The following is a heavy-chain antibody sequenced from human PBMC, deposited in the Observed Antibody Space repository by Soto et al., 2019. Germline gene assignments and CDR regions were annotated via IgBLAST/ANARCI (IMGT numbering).Heavy chain of an antibody. J-gene: IGHJ4*01. D-gene: IGHD4-4*01. Sequence: PGGSLRLSCAASGFSFSSAWMSWVRQTPEKGLEWVGRIKSKSDGGTTDYAAPVKGRFTISRDDSENTLYLQMNSLKTEDTAVYYCTTDRFYSHVDHRGHVPLVTVSS. CDR2: IKSKSDGGTT. V-gene: IGHV3-15*01. CDR1: GFSFSSAW. CDR3: TTDRFYSHVDH.